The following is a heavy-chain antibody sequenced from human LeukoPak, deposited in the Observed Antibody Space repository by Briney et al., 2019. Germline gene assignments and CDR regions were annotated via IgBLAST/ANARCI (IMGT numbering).Heavy chain of an antibody. Sequence: SETLSLTCPVYAGSFIGYYRSCIRHPPENGLEWIGEINPIVRTNNNPSLKSQVTISVDTSKNQFCLKLSSVTAADTAVYYCAIRVGVAGTDFDDWGQGTLVTV. V-gene: IGHV4-34*01. CDR2: INPIVRT. CDR1: AGSFIGYY. CDR3: AIRVGVAGTDFDD. D-gene: IGHD6-19*01. J-gene: IGHJ4*02.